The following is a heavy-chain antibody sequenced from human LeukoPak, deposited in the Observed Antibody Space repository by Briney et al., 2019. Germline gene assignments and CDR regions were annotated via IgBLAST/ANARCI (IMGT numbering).Heavy chain of an antibody. V-gene: IGHV3-30*04. CDR1: GFTFSSYA. J-gene: IGHJ4*02. CDR3: ARGEVRTLDY. D-gene: IGHD1-7*01. CDR2: ISYDGCNK. Sequence: QPGGSLRLSCAASGFTFSSYAMHWVRQAPGKGLEWVAVISYDGCNKYYADSVKGRFTISRDNSKNTLYLQMNSLRAEDTAVYYCARGEVRTLDYWGQGTLVTVSS.